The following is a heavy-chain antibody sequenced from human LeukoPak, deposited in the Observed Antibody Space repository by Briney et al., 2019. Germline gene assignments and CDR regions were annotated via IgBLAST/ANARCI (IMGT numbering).Heavy chain of an antibody. CDR2: IIPIFGTA. V-gene: IGHV1-69*05. D-gene: IGHD2-2*01. CDR1: GGTFSSYA. J-gene: IGHJ6*02. Sequence: ASVKVSCKASGGTFSSYAISWVRQAPGQGLEWMGGIIPIFGTANYAQKFQGRVTITTDESTSTAYMELSSLRSEDTAVYYCARGNIVVVPAAKHDGMDVWGQGTTVTVSS. CDR3: ARGNIVVVPAAKHDGMDV.